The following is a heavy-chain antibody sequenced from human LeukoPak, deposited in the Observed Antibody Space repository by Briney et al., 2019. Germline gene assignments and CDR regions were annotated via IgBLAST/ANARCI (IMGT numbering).Heavy chain of an antibody. J-gene: IGHJ4*02. V-gene: IGHV3-30-3*01. CDR1: GFTFSSYA. CDR2: ISYDGSNK. Sequence: PGGSLRLSCAASGFTFSSYAMHWVRQAPGTGLEWVAVISYDGSNKYYADSVKGRFTISRDNSKNTLYLQMNSLRAEDTAVYYCARDLSEMATIPLDYWGQGTLVTVSS. CDR3: ARDLSEMATIPLDY. D-gene: IGHD5-24*01.